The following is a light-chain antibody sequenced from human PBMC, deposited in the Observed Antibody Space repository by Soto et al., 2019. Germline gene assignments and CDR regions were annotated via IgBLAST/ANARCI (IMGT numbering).Light chain of an antibody. Sequence: EIVLTQSPGTLSLSPGERATLSCRASQTVSNRYLAWYQQKPGQALRLLIYGASSRAIGVPDRVSGSGSGTDFTLTISRLEPEDFAVYYCQQYGSSPRVTFGPGTKVDIK. CDR3: QQYGSSPRVT. J-gene: IGKJ3*01. V-gene: IGKV3-20*01. CDR2: GAS. CDR1: QTVSNRY.